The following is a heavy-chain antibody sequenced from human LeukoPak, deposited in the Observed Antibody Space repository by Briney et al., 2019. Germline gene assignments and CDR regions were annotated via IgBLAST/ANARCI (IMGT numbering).Heavy chain of an antibody. CDR1: GFTFSSYA. J-gene: IGHJ4*02. D-gene: IGHD6-19*01. V-gene: IGHV3-23*01. Sequence: GGSLRLSCAASGFTFSSYAMSWVRQAPGKGLEWVSAISGSGGSTYYADSVKDRFTISRDNSKNTLYLQMNSLRAEDTAVYYCAKLSSPSGWYYFDYWGQRTLVTVSS. CDR2: ISGSGGST. CDR3: AKLSSPSGWYYFDY.